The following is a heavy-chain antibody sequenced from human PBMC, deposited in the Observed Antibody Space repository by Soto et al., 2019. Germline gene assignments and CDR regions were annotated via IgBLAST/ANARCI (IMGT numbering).Heavy chain of an antibody. V-gene: IGHV4-39*01. D-gene: IGHD5-12*01. CDR1: GGSISSSSYY. J-gene: IGHJ4*02. CDR3: AKCSGYDLFDY. CDR2: IYYSGST. Sequence: QLQLQESGPGLVKPSETLSLTCTVSGGSISSSSYYWGWIRQPPGKGLEWIGSIYYSGSTYYNPSLKSRVTISVDTSKNQFSLKLSSVTAADTAVYYCAKCSGYDLFDYWGQGTLVTVSS.